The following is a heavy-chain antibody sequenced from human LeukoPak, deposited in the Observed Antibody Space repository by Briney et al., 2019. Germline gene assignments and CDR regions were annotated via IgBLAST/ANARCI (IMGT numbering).Heavy chain of an antibody. CDR3: ARDGFYDYVWGSYRYTFDY. CDR1: GFTFSSYW. V-gene: IGHV3-7*01. CDR2: IKQDGSEK. D-gene: IGHD3-16*02. J-gene: IGHJ4*02. Sequence: GGSLRLSCAASGFTFSSYWMSWVRQAPGKGLEWVANIKQDGSEKYYVDSVKGRFTISRDNAKNSLYLQMNSLRAEDTAVYYCARDGFYDYVWGSYRYTFDYWGQGTLVTVSP.